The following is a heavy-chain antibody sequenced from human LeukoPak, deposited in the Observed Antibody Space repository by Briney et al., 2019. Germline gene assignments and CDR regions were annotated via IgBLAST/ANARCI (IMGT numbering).Heavy chain of an antibody. CDR1: GFTVSSNY. V-gene: IGHV3-66*01. J-gene: IGHJ4*02. CDR3: ARYCSSTSCRSGFDY. D-gene: IGHD2-2*01. CDR2: IYSGGST. Sequence: GGSLRLSCAASGFTVSSNYMSWVRQAPGKGLEWVSVIYSGGSTYYADSVKGRFSISRDNSKNTLYLQMNSLRAEDTAVYYCARYCSSTSCRSGFDYWGQGTLVTVSS.